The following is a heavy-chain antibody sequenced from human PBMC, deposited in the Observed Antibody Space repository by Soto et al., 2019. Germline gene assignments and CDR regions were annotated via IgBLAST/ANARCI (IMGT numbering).Heavy chain of an antibody. Sequence: GASVKVSCKPSGYTFNTYYLHWVRQAPGQGLEWMGIIHPSGGGSTYAQKFLGRVTITRDTSASTAYMELSSLRSEDTAVYYCAREDYGGNLPFDYWGQGTLVTVSS. D-gene: IGHD4-17*01. J-gene: IGHJ4*02. CDR1: GYTFNTYY. CDR3: AREDYGGNLPFDY. CDR2: IHPSGGGS. V-gene: IGHV1-46*02.